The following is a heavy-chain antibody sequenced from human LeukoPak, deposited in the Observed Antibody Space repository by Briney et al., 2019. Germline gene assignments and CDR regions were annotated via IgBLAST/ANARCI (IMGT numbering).Heavy chain of an antibody. V-gene: IGHV4-34*01. J-gene: IGHJ3*02. CDR3: VREGPHAFDI. CDR1: GGSFSGYY. CDR2: INHSGST. Sequence: SETLSLTCTLYGGSFSGYYWSWIRQPPGKGLEWIGEINHSGSTTYNPSLKSRVTISLDTSKNQFSLKLSSVTAADTAVYYCVREGPHAFDIWGQGTMVTVSS.